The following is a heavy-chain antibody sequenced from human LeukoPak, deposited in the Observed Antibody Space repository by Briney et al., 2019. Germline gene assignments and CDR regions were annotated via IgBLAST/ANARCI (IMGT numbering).Heavy chain of an antibody. CDR3: AKKMTTVTTYSPFDY. Sequence: GGSLRLSCAASGFTFSSYSMNWVRQAPGKGLEWVSAISGSGGSTYYADSVKGRFTISRDNSKNTLYLQMNSLRAEDTAVYYCAKKMTTVTTYSPFDYWGQGTLVTVSS. V-gene: IGHV3-23*01. D-gene: IGHD4-11*01. CDR2: ISGSGGST. J-gene: IGHJ4*02. CDR1: GFTFSSYS.